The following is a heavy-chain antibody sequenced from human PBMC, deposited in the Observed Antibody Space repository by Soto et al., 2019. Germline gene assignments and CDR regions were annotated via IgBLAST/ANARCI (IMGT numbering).Heavy chain of an antibody. D-gene: IGHD1-26*01. Sequence: PGGSLRLSCAASGFTFSSYGMHWVRQAPGKGLEWVAVIWYDGSNKYYADSVKGRFTISRDNSKNTLYLQMNSLRAEDTAGYYCARGPSRWELDYYYGMDVWGQGTTVTVSS. CDR2: IWYDGSNK. J-gene: IGHJ6*02. V-gene: IGHV3-33*01. CDR3: ARGPSRWELDYYYGMDV. CDR1: GFTFSSYG.